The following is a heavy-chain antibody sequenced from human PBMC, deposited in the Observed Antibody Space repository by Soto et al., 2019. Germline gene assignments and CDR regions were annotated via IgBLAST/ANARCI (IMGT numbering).Heavy chain of an antibody. CDR1: GASISSYY. J-gene: IGHJ3*02. V-gene: IGHV4-59*01. Sequence: QVQLQESGPGLMKPSETLSLTCTVYGASISSYYWSWIRQPPGKGLEWIAYIYYCESTNDNHSLKSRVTMSEDTSKDPFSLKVSSVSAADTAVYYCAVRMWFGADFDIWGQGTMVTLSS. D-gene: IGHD3-10*01. CDR3: AVRMWFGADFDI. CDR2: IYYCEST.